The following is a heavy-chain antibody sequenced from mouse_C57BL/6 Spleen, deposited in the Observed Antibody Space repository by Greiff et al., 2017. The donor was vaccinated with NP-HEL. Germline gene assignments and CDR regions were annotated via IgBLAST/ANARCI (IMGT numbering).Heavy chain of an antibody. CDR3: ARGPLLLPLDY. CDR2: IDPSDSYT. CDR1: GYTFTSYW. D-gene: IGHD1-1*01. V-gene: IGHV1-69*01. J-gene: IGHJ2*01. Sequence: QVQLKQPGAELVMPGASVKLSCKASGYTFTSYWMHWVKQRPGQGLEWIGEIDPSDSYTNYNQKFKGKSTLTVDKSSSTAYMQLSSLTSEDSAVYYCARGPLLLPLDYWGQGTTLTVSS.